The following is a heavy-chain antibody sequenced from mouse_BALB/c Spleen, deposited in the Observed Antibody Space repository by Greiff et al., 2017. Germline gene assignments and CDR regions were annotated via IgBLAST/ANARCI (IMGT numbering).Heavy chain of an antibody. D-gene: IGHD2-2*01. CDR3: ARGERIYGYDEAMDY. CDR2: ISSGSSTI. CDR1: GFTFSSFG. Sequence: EVNLVESGGGLVQPGGSRKLSCAASGFTFSSFGMHWVRQAPEKGLEWVAYISSGSSTIYYADTVKGRFTISRDNPKNTLFLQMTSLRSEDTAMYYCARGERIYGYDEAMDYWGQGTSVTVSS. V-gene: IGHV5-17*02. J-gene: IGHJ4*01.